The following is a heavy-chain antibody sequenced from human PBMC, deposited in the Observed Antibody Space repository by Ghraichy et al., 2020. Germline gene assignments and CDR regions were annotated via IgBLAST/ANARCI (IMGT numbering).Heavy chain of an antibody. D-gene: IGHD2-2*01. J-gene: IGHJ4*02. V-gene: IGHV3-48*02. CDR1: GFTFSNYD. CDR3: ARECCDSTTCYSHFDY. CDR2: ITSSSSTI. Sequence: GGSLRLSCAASGFTFSNYDMNWVRQAPGKGLEWVSYITSSSSTIYYADSVKGRFTISRDNAKNSLYLQMDSLRDEDTAVYYCARECCDSTTCYSHFDYWGGGSLVTVPS.